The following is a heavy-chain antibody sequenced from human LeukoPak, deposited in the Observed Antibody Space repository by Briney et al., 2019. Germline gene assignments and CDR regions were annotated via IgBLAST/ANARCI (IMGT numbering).Heavy chain of an antibody. CDR3: AKDPSRRAFDI. CDR1: GFTVSSNY. CDR2: IYSGGST. Sequence: GGSLRLSCAASGFTVSSNYMSWVRQAPGKGLEWVSVIYSGGSTYYADSVKGRFTISRDNSNKMLYLQMNSLRAEDTAVYYCAKDPSRRAFDIWGQGTMVTVSS. V-gene: IGHV3-53*01. J-gene: IGHJ3*02.